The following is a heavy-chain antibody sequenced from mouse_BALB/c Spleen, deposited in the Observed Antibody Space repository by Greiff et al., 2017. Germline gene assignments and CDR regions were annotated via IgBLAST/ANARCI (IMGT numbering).Heavy chain of an antibody. CDR3: ARGDNYYGQFAY. D-gene: IGHD2-1*01. CDR1: GFNIKDYY. V-gene: IGHV14-1*02. CDR2: IDPENGNT. Sequence: EVQLQQSGAELVRPGALVKLSCKASGFNIKDYYMHWVKQRPEQGLEWIGWIDPENGNTIYDPKFQGKASITADTSSNTAYLQLSSLTSEDSAVYYCARGDNYYGQFAYWGQGTLVTVSA. J-gene: IGHJ3*01.